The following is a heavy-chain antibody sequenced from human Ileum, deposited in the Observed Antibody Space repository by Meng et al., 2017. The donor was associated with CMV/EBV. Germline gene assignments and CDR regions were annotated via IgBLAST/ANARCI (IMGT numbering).Heavy chain of an antibody. J-gene: IGHJ6*02. D-gene: IGHD3-10*01. Sequence: ASVKVSCKGSGYTFTDQHIHWLRQAPGQGLEWMGWINPNGGGTNYAQKFQGRVTMTGDTSISTVYVELSRLRSDDTAVYYCARGVYFGMDVWGQGTTVTVSS. CDR3: ARGVYFGMDV. CDR1: GYTFTDQH. V-gene: IGHV1-2*02. CDR2: INPNGGGT.